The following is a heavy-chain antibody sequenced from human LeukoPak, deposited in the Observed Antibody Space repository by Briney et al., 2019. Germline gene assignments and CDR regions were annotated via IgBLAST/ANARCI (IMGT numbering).Heavy chain of an antibody. V-gene: IGHV3-30*03. CDR2: ISYDGSNK. J-gene: IGHJ5*02. CDR3: ARKAFASGNYHWFDP. CDR1: GFTFSNHD. D-gene: IGHD3-10*01. Sequence: GRSLRLSCAASGFTFSNHDMHWVRQAPGKGLEWVAVISYDGSNKNYADSVKGRFTISRDNSKNTLYLQLNSLRTEDTDIYYYARKAFASGNYHWFDPWGQGTLVTVSS.